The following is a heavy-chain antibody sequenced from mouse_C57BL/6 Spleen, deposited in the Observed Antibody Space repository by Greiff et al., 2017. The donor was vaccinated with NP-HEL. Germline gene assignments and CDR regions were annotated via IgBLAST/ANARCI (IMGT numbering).Heavy chain of an antibody. D-gene: IGHD1-1*01. Sequence: EVKLVESVAELVRPGASVKLSCTASGFNIKNTYMHWVKQRPEQGLEWIGRIDPANGNTKYAPKFQGKATITADTSSNTAYLQLSSLTSEDTAIYYGAASYYGSSYVYCDVWGTGTTVTVSS. J-gene: IGHJ1*03. CDR1: GFNIKNTY. V-gene: IGHV14-3*01. CDR3: AASYYGSSYVYCDV. CDR2: IDPANGNT.